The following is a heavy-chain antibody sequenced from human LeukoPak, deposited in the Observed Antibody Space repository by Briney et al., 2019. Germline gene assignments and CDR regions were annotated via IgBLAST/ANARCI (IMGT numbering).Heavy chain of an antibody. D-gene: IGHD5-24*01. Sequence: TPSETLSLTCTVSGGSISSSSYYWGWIRQPPGKGLEWIGSIYYSGSTYYNPSLKSRVTISVDTSKNQFSLKLSSVTAADTAVYYCARAGGDLEMATIFDYWGQGTLVTVSS. CDR3: ARAGGDLEMATIFDY. V-gene: IGHV4-39*07. CDR2: IYYSGST. J-gene: IGHJ4*02. CDR1: GGSISSSSYY.